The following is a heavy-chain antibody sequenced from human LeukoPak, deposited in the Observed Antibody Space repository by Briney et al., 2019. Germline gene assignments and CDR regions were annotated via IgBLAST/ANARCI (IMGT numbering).Heavy chain of an antibody. V-gene: IGHV4-39*07. CDR1: GGSISSSNYY. D-gene: IGHD3-10*01. Sequence: SETLSLTCTVSGGSISSSNYYWGWIRQPPWKGLEWIGNIYYSGSTYYNPSLKSRVTISIDTSKNQLSLKVSSVTAADTAVYYCAREYGSGSYGYFDYWGQGTLVTVSS. J-gene: IGHJ4*02. CDR2: IYYSGST. CDR3: AREYGSGSYGYFDY.